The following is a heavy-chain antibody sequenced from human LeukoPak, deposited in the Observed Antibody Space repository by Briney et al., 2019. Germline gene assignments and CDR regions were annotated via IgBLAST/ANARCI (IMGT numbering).Heavy chain of an antibody. J-gene: IGHJ5*02. V-gene: IGHV4-38-2*02. CDR2: IYHSGTT. D-gene: IGHD2-21*02. CDR3: ARDPAMTFNWFDP. CDR1: GYSISSGY. Sequence: SETLSLTCGVSGYSISSGYWAWIRQPPGKVLEWIASIYHSGTTYSNPSLQSRVTLSVDTSRNQFSLKLSAVTAADTAVYYCARDPAMTFNWFDPWGQGTLVIVSS.